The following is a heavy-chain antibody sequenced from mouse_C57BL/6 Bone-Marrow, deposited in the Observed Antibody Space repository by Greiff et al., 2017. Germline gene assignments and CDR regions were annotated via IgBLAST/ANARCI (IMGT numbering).Heavy chain of an antibody. Sequence: DVKLVESGGGLVQPGGSMKLSCVASGFTFSNYWMNWVRQSPEKGLEWVAQIRLKSDNYATHYAESVKGRFTISRDDSKSSFYLQMNNLRAEDTVIYYCTPITTVVADYCGQGTTLTVSS. D-gene: IGHD1-1*01. CDR2: IRLKSDNYAT. J-gene: IGHJ2*01. V-gene: IGHV6-3*01. CDR1: GFTFSNYW. CDR3: TPITTVVADY.